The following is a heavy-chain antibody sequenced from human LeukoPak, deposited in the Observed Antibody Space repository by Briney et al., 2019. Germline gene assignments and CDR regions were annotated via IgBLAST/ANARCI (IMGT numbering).Heavy chain of an antibody. CDR1: GFTFSNYW. CDR3: AKYSTSRNFDY. D-gene: IGHD6-13*01. CDR2: INQDGSEK. V-gene: IGHV3-7*02. J-gene: IGHJ4*02. Sequence: GGSLTLSCAPSGFTFSNYWMSWVRQAPGKGLEWVAHINQDGSEKYYVDSVKGRFTISRDNAENALYLQMNSLRADDTAVYYCAKYSTSRNFDYWGQGTLVTVSS.